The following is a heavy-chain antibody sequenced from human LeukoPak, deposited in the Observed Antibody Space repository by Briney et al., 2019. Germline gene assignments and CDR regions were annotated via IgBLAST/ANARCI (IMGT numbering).Heavy chain of an antibody. CDR2: IYPDSGGT. D-gene: IGHD3-10*01. J-gene: IGHJ4*02. V-gene: IGHV1-2*02. Sequence: VKVSCKASGYMFTDYYMHWVRQAPGHGLEWMGWIYPDSGGTNYAQKFQGRVTMTRDTSISTAYMGLSRLTSDDTAVYYCARGRSDYYLDSWGQGTLVTVSS. CDR1: GYMFTDYY. CDR3: ARGRSDYYLDS.